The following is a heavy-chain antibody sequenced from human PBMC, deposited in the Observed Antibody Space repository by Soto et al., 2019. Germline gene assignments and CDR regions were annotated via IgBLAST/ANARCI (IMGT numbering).Heavy chain of an antibody. Sequence: SETLSLTCTVSGGSISSGGYYWSWIRQHPGKGLEWIAYIYYTGSTYYNPSLKSRVTISVDTSKNQVSLNLSSVTAADTAVYYCARHTIFGVIIGLIDYWGRGALVTVSS. J-gene: IGHJ4*02. V-gene: IGHV4-31*03. CDR1: GGSISSGGYY. CDR2: IYYTGST. CDR3: ARHTIFGVIIGLIDY. D-gene: IGHD3-3*01.